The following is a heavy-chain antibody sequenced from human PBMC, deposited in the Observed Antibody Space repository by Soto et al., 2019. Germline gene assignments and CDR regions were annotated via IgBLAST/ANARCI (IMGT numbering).Heavy chain of an antibody. CDR1: GYTFTSYD. CDR2: MNPNSGNT. CDR3: ARERLYRPIHYDFVVYGMDV. V-gene: IGHV1-8*01. J-gene: IGHJ6*02. Sequence: GASVKVSCKASGYTFTSYDINWVRQATGQGLEWMGWMNPNSGNTGYAQKFQGRVTMTRNTSISTAYMELSSLRSEDTAVYYCARERLYRPIHYDFVVYGMDVWGQGTTVTVSS. D-gene: IGHD3-3*01.